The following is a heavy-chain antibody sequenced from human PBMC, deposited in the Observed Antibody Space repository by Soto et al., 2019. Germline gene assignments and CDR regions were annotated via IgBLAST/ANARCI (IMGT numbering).Heavy chain of an antibody. J-gene: IGHJ6*02. D-gene: IGHD6-6*01. V-gene: IGHV1-3*01. CDR2: INAGNGNT. CDR1: GYTFTSYA. Sequence: ASVKVSCKASGYTFTSYAMHWVRQAPGQRLEWMGWINAGNGNTKYSQKFQGRVTITRDTSASTAYMELSSLRSEDTAVYYCARLKYSSSSHYYYGMDVWGQGTTVTVSS. CDR3: ARLKYSSSSHYYYGMDV.